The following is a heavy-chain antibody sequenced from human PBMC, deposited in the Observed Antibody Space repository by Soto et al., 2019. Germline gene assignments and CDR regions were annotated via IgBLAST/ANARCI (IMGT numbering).Heavy chain of an antibody. CDR3: KRDNSGWFDP. CDR1: AGSFSSYG. J-gene: IGHJ5*02. V-gene: IGHV1-18*01. D-gene: IGHD6-25*01. Sequence: GASVKVSCKVSAGSFSSYGISWVRQAPGQGLEWMGWISAYNGNTNYAQKLQGRVTMTTDTSTSTAYVELRSLRSDETAVYYCKRDNSGWFDPWGQGTLVTVSS. CDR2: ISAYNGNT.